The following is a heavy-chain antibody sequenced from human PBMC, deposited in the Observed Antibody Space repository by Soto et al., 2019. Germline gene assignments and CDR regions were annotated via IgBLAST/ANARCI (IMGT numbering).Heavy chain of an antibody. CDR2: TYSGGST. CDR3: TTDIGITMILAGTFDY. V-gene: IGHV3-53*02. CDR1: GFTVSTYN. D-gene: IGHD3-22*01. J-gene: IGHJ4*02. Sequence: EVHLVESGGGLMQPGGSLRLSCAASGFTVSTYNMIWVRQAPVKGLEWVSVTYSGGSTQYADSVKGRFTVSRDNSKNTLYLQMNSLKTEDTAVYFCTTDIGITMILAGTFDYWGQGTLVTVSP.